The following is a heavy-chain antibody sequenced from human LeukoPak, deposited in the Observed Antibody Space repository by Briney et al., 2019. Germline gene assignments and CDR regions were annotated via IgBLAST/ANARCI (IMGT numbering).Heavy chain of an antibody. J-gene: IGHJ3*02. CDR3: ARHVEMATIDAFDI. CDR2: IYYSGST. CDR1: GGSISSYY. Sequence: PSETLSLTCTVSGGSISSYYWSRIRQPPGKGLEWIGYIYYSGSTNYNPSLKSRVTISVDTSKNQFSLKLSSVTAADTAVYYCARHVEMATIDAFDIWGQGTMVTVSS. D-gene: IGHD5-24*01. V-gene: IGHV4-59*08.